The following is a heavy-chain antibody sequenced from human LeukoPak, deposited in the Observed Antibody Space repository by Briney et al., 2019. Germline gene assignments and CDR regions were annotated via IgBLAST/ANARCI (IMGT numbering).Heavy chain of an antibody. CDR3: ASQGRGAFDI. CDR2: ISGSGDNT. V-gene: IGHV3-23*01. CDR1: GFTFSSYA. Sequence: PGGSLRLSCAASGFTFSSYAMSWVRQAPGKGLEWVSGISGSGDNTYYADSVKGRFNISRDSSKNTLYLQMSSLRVEDTAVYYCASQGRGAFDIWGQGTMVTVSS. D-gene: IGHD3-10*01. J-gene: IGHJ3*02.